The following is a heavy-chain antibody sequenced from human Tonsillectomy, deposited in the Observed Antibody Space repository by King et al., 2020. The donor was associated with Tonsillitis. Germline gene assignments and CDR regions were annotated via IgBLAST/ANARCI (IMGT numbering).Heavy chain of an antibody. CDR2: IRNKTDGETT. V-gene: IGHV3-49*03. CDR3: VLGSVPGYY. D-gene: IGHD3-16*01. J-gene: IGHJ4*02. Sequence: VQLVESGGGLVQPGRALRLSCSASGFSLGEYALSWFRQAPGKRPEWVGFIRNKTDGETTQNAASVQGRFTMSRDDSKNIAYLQMNGLKIEDTAMYYCVLGSVPGYYWGQGTRVTVSS. CDR1: GFSLGEYA.